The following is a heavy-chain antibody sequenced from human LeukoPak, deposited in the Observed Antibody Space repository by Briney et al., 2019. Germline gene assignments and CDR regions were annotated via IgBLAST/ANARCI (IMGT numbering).Heavy chain of an antibody. V-gene: IGHV4-39*01. CDR1: GGSISSSSYY. D-gene: IGHD6-19*01. Sequence: SETLSLTCSVSGGSISSSSYYWGWIRQPPGKGLEWIGSIYYSGSTYYNPSLKSRVTISVDTSKNQFSLKLSSVTAADTAVYYCARPTAVAGTLDYWGQGTLVTVSS. J-gene: IGHJ4*02. CDR2: IYYSGST. CDR3: ARPTAVAGTLDY.